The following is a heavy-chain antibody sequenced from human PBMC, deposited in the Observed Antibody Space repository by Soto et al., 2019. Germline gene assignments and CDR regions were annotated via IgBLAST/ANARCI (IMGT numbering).Heavy chain of an antibody. Sequence: GGSLRLSCAASGFTFSSYEMNWVRQAPGKGLEWVSYISSSGSTIYYADSVKGRFTISRDNAKNSLYLQMNSLRAEDTAVYYCARAGGSYYYGSVNWFDPWGQGTLVTSPQ. CDR3: ARAGGSYYYGSVNWFDP. V-gene: IGHV3-48*03. CDR1: GFTFSSYE. D-gene: IGHD3-10*01. CDR2: ISSSGSTI. J-gene: IGHJ5*02.